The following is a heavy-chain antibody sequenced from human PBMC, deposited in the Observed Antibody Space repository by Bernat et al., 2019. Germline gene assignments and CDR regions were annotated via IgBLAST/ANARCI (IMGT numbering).Heavy chain of an antibody. J-gene: IGHJ4*02. Sequence: EVQLLESGGDLVQPGGSLRLSCAASGFTFSNFVMSWVRQAPGKGLEWVSALTGSSGSTYYADSVKGRFTISRDNSRSRLFLQMNSLRAEDTAVYYFAKGSSDSYPYYFDWWGQGTLVTVSS. CDR1: GFTFSNFV. V-gene: IGHV3-23*01. D-gene: IGHD3-22*01. CDR3: AKGSSDSYPYYFDW. CDR2: LTGSSGST.